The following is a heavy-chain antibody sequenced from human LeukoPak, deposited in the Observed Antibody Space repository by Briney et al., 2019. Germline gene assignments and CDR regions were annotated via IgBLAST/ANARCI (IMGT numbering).Heavy chain of an antibody. CDR1: GGSISSGDYY. J-gene: IGHJ4*02. CDR3: AREYYYDSSGYFL. CDR2: IYYSGST. V-gene: IGHV4-30-4*08. Sequence: SQTLSLTCTVSGGSISSGDYYWSWIRQPPGKGLERIGYIYYSGSTYYNPSLKSRVTISVDTSKNQFSLKLSSVTAADTAVYYCAREYYYDSSGYFLWGQGTLVTDSS. D-gene: IGHD3-22*01.